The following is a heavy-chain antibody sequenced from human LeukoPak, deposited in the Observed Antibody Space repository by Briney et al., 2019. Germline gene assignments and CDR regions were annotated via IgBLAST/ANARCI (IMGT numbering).Heavy chain of an antibody. Sequence: GRSLRLSCAASGFILNDYGMHWVRQAPGKGLEWVADIWFDKNQHFADFVKGRFAISRDNSKNTVYLQLNSLRPEDTAVYYCARDRHCVNGVCHSPPGMDVWGQGTTVTVSS. V-gene: IGHV3-33*01. J-gene: IGHJ6*02. CDR3: ARDRHCVNGVCHSPPGMDV. D-gene: IGHD2-8*01. CDR2: IWFDKNQ. CDR1: GFILNDYG.